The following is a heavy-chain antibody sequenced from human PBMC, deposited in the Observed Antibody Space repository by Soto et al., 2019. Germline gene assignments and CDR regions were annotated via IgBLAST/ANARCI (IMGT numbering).Heavy chain of an antibody. CDR1: GFTFNGAW. V-gene: IGHV3-15*07. CDR2: VKSKFDGGTI. D-gene: IGHD3-16*01. CDR3: SADLPDWGAYAFDY. J-gene: IGHJ4*02. Sequence: EVQLVESGGGLVEPGGSLRLCCAASGFTFNGAWMNWVHQGPGKGLEWVGRVKSKFDGGTIDYAAPVKGRFTISRDDSRNTVYLQMNSLSTEDTAMYYCSADLPDWGAYAFDYWGQGALVTVSS.